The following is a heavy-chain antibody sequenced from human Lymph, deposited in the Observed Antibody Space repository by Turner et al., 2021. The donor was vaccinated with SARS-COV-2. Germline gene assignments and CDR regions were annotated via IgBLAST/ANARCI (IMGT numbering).Heavy chain of an antibody. Sequence: EVQLVESGGGLVQPGGSLRLSCAASGITVSRNYMSWVRQAPGKGLEWVSFIYSVGSSYYADSVKGRFTISRHNSKNTLYLQMNSLRAEDTAVYYCARDLDTAGGMDVWGQGTTVTVSS. CDR1: GITVSRNY. V-gene: IGHV3-53*04. J-gene: IGHJ6*02. D-gene: IGHD5-18*01. CDR2: IYSVGSS. CDR3: ARDLDTAGGMDV.